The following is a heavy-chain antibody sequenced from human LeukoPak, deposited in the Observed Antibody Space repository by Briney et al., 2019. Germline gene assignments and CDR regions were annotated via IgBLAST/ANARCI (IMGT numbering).Heavy chain of an antibody. CDR2: IYYTGST. CDR1: GGSLKYYY. D-gene: IGHD2-15*01. J-gene: IGHJ4*02. Sequence: SETLSLTCTISGGSLKYYYWNWIRQSPGKGLEWIGYIYYTGSTKYNPSLESRVTISLDTSENQFSLKLSSVTAADTAVYYCARGPSAVGGGRIDYWGQGTLVTVSS. V-gene: IGHV4-59*01. CDR3: ARGPSAVGGGRIDY.